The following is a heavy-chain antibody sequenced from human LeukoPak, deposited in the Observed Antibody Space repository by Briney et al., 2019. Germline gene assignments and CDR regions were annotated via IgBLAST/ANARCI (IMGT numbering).Heavy chain of an antibody. Sequence: SETLSLTCTVSGGSISSYYWSWIRQPPGKGLEWIGYLYYSGNTYYNPSLKSRLTISGDTSKNQFSLQLSSMTAADTAVYFCARGRVSSSTWYSTYYYYFYMDVWGKGTTVTVSS. D-gene: IGHD1-1*01. V-gene: IGHV4-59*12. CDR2: LYYSGNT. CDR1: GGSISSYY. CDR3: ARGRVSSSTWYSTYYYYFYMDV. J-gene: IGHJ6*03.